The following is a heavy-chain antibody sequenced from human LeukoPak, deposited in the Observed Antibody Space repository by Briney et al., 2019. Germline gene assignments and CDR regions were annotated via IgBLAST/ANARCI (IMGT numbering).Heavy chain of an antibody. J-gene: IGHJ6*02. D-gene: IGHD3-10*01. V-gene: IGHV1-18*01. Sequence: ASVKVSCKASGGTFSSYAISWVRQAPGQGLEWMGWISAYNGNTNYAQKLQGRVTMTTDTSTSTAYMELRSLRSDDTAVYYCARATVRGVTYGMDVWGQGTTVTVSS. CDR3: ARATVRGVTYGMDV. CDR1: GGTFSSYA. CDR2: ISAYNGNT.